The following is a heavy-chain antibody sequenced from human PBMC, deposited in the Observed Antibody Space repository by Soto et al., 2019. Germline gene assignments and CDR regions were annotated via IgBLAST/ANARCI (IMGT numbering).Heavy chain of an antibody. CDR2: IYYSGSA. CDR1: GASVTSVSAY. D-gene: IGHD3-10*01. J-gene: IGHJ6*02. V-gene: IGHV4-61*01. CDR3: ARGVGFGYYYYHMDL. Sequence: SETLSLTCTVSGASVTSVSAYWSWTRQPPGKGLEWIGYIYYSGSADYNPSLGSRVTISIDTSKNQFSLKLTSVTAADTAVYYCARGVGFGYYYYHMDLWGQGTTVT.